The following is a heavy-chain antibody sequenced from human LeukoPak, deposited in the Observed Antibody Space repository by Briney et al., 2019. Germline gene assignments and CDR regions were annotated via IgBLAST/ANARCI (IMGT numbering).Heavy chain of an antibody. CDR1: GFTFSSYA. D-gene: IGHD6-13*01. CDR3: AKAGGSSSWYRWFDP. Sequence: GGSLRLSCAASGFTFSSYAMHWVRQAPGKGLEWVSAVSGSGGSTYYADSVKGRFTISRDNSKNTLYLQMNSLRAEDTAVYYCAKAGGSSSWYRWFDPWGQGTLVTVSS. CDR2: VSGSGGST. J-gene: IGHJ5*02. V-gene: IGHV3-23*01.